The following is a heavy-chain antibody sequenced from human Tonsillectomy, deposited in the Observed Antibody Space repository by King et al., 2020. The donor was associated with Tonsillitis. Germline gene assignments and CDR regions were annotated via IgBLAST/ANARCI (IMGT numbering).Heavy chain of an antibody. J-gene: IGHJ6*02. CDR2: TYYRSKWYN. CDR1: GDSFSSNSAA. D-gene: IGHD2-15*01. CDR3: ARESFVADDSAYYGLDV. V-gene: IGHV6-1*01. Sequence: VQLQQSGPGLVKPSQTLSLTCDISGDSFSSNSAAWNWIRQSPSRGLEWLGRTYYRSKWYNDYVVSVKSRITINPDTSKNQFSLQLNSVTPEDTAVYYIARESFVADDSAYYGLDVWGQGTTVTVSS.